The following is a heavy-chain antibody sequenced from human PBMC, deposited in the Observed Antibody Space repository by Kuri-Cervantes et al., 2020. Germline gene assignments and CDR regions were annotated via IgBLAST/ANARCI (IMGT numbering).Heavy chain of an antibody. CDR1: GGSISSYY. D-gene: IGHD4-17*01. V-gene: IGHV4-59*01. Sequence: SETLSLTCTVSGGSISSYYWSWIRQPPGKGLEWIGYIYYSGSTNYNPSLKSRVTISVDTSKNQFSLKLSSVTAADTAVYYCARGGGDYGDYFVDYWGQGTLVTVSS. CDR3: ARGGGDYGDYFVDY. J-gene: IGHJ4*02. CDR2: IYYSGST.